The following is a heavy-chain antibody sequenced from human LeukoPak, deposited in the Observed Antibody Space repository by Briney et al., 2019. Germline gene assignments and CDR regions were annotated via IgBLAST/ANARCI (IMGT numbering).Heavy chain of an antibody. Sequence: PGGSLRLSCAASGFPFSSYAMSWVRQAPGKGLEWASAISGSGGSTYYADSVKGRFTISRDNSKNTLYLQMNSLRAEDTAVYYCAKAPTAINWFDPWGQGTLVTVSS. CDR3: AKAPTAINWFDP. CDR2: ISGSGGST. D-gene: IGHD5-18*01. J-gene: IGHJ5*02. V-gene: IGHV3-23*01. CDR1: GFPFSSYA.